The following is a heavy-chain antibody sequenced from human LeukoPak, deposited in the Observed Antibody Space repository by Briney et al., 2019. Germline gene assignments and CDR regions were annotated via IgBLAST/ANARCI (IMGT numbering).Heavy chain of an antibody. Sequence: PSETLSLTCAVSGYSISSGYYWGWIRQPPGKGLEWIGSIYHSGSTYYNPSLKSRDTISVDTSKNQFSLKLSSVTAADTAVYYCARQSTGINFDYWGQGTLVTVSS. V-gene: IGHV4-38-2*01. D-gene: IGHD6-13*01. CDR3: ARQSTGINFDY. J-gene: IGHJ4*02. CDR1: GYSISSGYY. CDR2: IYHSGST.